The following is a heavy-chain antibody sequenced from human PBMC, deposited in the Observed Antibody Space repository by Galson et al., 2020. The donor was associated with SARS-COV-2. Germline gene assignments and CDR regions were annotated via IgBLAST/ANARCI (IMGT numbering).Heavy chain of an antibody. CDR2: IYYSGST. CDR3: ARDYLVRQQLVRGAHYYYYGMDV. J-gene: IGHJ6*02. D-gene: IGHD6-13*01. V-gene: IGHV4-31*02. Sequence: VSGGSISSGGYYWSWIRQHPGKGLEWIGYIYYSGSTYYNPSLKSRVTISVDTSKNQFSLKLSSVTAADTAVYYCARDYLVRQQLVRGAHYYYYGMDVWGQGTTVTVSS. CDR1: GGSISSGGYY.